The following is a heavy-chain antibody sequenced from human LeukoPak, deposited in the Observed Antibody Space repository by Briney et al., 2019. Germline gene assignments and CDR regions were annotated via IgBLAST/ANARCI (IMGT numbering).Heavy chain of an antibody. J-gene: IGHJ4*02. Sequence: SVKASCKASGGTFSSYAISWVRQAPGQGLEWMGGIIPIFGTANYAQKFQGRVTITADESTSTAYMELSSLRSEDTAVYYCAISGYSSGWTGDYWGQGTLVTVSS. CDR3: AISGYSSGWTGDY. CDR2: IIPIFGTA. V-gene: IGHV1-69*13. CDR1: GGTFSSYA. D-gene: IGHD6-19*01.